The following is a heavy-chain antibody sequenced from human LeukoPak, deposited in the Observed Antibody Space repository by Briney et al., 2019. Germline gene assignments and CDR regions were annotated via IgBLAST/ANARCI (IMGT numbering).Heavy chain of an antibody. D-gene: IGHD3-3*01. CDR2: ISYDGSNK. J-gene: IGHJ4*02. CDR1: GFTFSSYA. V-gene: IGHV3-30-3*01. CDR3: ARPTSYDFWSVYTN. Sequence: PGRSLRLSCAASGFTFSSYAMHWVRQAPGKGLEWVAVISYDGSNKYYADSVKGRFTISRDNSKNTLYLQMNSLRAEDTAVYYCARPTSYDFWSVYTNWGQGTLVTVSS.